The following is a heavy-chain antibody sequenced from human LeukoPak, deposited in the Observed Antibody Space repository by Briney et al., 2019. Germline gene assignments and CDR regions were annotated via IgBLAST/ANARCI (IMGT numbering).Heavy chain of an antibody. D-gene: IGHD3-9*01. V-gene: IGHV4-4*02. CDR2: IYHSGST. CDR3: ARVRERGDALRYFDWLLNWYFDL. J-gene: IGHJ2*01. Sequence: SETLSLTCAVSGGSISSSNWWSWVRQPPGKGLEWIGEIYHSGSTNYNPSLKSRVTISVDKSKNQFSLKLSSVTAADTAVYYCARVRERGDALRYFDWLLNWYFDLWGRGTLVTVSS. CDR1: GGSISSSNW.